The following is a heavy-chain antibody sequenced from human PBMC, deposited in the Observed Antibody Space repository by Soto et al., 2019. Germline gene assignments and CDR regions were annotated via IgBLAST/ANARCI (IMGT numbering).Heavy chain of an antibody. Sequence: GGSLRLSCAASRFTFSSYSMHWLRQAPGKGLEWVAIISYEGSNKYYTDSVKGRFTVSRDNSKNTLHLQMNSLRPEDTAVYYCARDRGSSGWSDAFDIWGQGTMVTVS. D-gene: IGHD6-19*01. CDR3: ARDRGSSGWSDAFDI. V-gene: IGHV3-30-3*01. CDR2: ISYEGSNK. J-gene: IGHJ3*02. CDR1: RFTFSSYS.